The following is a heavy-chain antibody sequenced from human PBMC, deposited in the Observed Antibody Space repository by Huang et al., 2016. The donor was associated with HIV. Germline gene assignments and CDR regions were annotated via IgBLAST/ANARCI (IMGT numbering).Heavy chain of an antibody. CDR2: ISQSGSI. CDR1: DRSFSRYY. D-gene: IGHD2-15*01. V-gene: IGHV4-34*01. Sequence: QGRLQQWGAGLLKPSETLSLTCAVYDRSFSRYYWTWVRQPPGKGLEWIGEISQSGSINNNTSLETLVTISGDTSKNQFSLRLTSVTAADTATYFCARAPAGNDYSLYNYYGLDIWGQGTTVTVSS. CDR3: ARAPAGNDYSLYNYYGLDI. J-gene: IGHJ6*02.